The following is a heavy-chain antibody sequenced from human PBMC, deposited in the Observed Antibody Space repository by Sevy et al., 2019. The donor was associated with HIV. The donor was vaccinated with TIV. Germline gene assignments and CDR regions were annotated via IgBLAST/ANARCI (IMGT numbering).Heavy chain of an antibody. Sequence: SETLSLTCTVSGGSISSGDYYWSWIRQPPGKGLEWIGYIYYSGSTYYNPSLKSRVTISVDTSKNQFSLKLSAVTAADTAVYDGARDSYYDMLTGYYPSGMDVWGQGTTVTVSS. D-gene: IGHD3-9*01. J-gene: IGHJ6*02. CDR1: GGSISSGDYY. V-gene: IGHV4-30-4*02. CDR3: ARDSYYDMLTGYYPSGMDV. CDR2: IYYSGST.